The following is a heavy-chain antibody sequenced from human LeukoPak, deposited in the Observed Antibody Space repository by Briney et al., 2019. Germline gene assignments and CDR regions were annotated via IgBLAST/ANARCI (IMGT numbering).Heavy chain of an antibody. Sequence: PGGSLRLSCAASGFTFSSYEMNWVPQAPGKGLEWVSYISSSGSTIYYADSVKGRFTISRDNAKNSLYLQMNSLRAEDTAVYYCARDSQQWLPNWLDPWGQGTLVTVSS. CDR3: ARDSQQWLPNWLDP. CDR2: ISSSGSTI. J-gene: IGHJ5*02. CDR1: GFTFSSYE. D-gene: IGHD6-19*01. V-gene: IGHV3-48*03.